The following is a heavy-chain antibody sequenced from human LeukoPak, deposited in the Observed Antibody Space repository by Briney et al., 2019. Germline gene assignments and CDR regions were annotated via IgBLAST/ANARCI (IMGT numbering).Heavy chain of an antibody. Sequence: ASVKVSCKASGYTFTIYYMHWVRQAPGQGLVWMGWINPNSGGTNYAQKFQGRVTMTRNTSISTAYMELSRLRSDDTAVYYCARDHRRRYCSSTRCYLGWFDSWGQGTLVTVSS. CDR1: GYTFTIYY. V-gene: IGHV1-2*02. CDR3: ARDHRRRYCSSTRCYLGWFDS. CDR2: INPNSGGT. J-gene: IGHJ5*01. D-gene: IGHD2-2*01.